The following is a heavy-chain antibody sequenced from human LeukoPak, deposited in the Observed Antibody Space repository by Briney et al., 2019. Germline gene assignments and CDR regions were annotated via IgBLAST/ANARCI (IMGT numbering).Heavy chain of an antibody. Sequence: SETLSLTCTVSGGSISSGSYYWSWIRQPAGKGLEWIGRIYTSGSTNYNPSLKSRVTISVDTSKNQFSLKLSSVTAADTAVYYCARVFEDYSSSLGGGYYFDYWGQGTLVTVSS. CDR3: ARVFEDYSSSLGGGYYFDY. D-gene: IGHD6-6*01. CDR2: IYTSGST. J-gene: IGHJ4*02. V-gene: IGHV4-61*02. CDR1: GGSISSGSYY.